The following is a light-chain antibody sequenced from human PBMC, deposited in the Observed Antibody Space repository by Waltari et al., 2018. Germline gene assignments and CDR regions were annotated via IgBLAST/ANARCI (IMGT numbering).Light chain of an antibody. V-gene: IGKV3D-20*01. Sequence: EIVLTQSPATLSLSPGERATLACGARQSVSSSYLAWYQQKPGLAPRLLIYDASSRATGIPDRFSGSGSGTDFTLTISRLEPEDFAVYYCQQYGSSPSTFGPGTKVDIK. CDR2: DAS. CDR3: QQYGSSPST. CDR1: QSVSSSY. J-gene: IGKJ3*01.